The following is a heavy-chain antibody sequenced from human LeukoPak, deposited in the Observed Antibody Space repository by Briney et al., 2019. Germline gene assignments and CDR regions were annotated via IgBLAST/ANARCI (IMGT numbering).Heavy chain of an antibody. V-gene: IGHV1-18*01. CDR3: ARTEGYSSSWYFDY. Sequence: GASVKVSCKASGYTFTSYGISWVRQAPGQGLEWMGWISAYNGNTNYAQKLQGRVTMTTDTPTSTAYMELRSLRSDDTAVYYCARTEGYSSSWYFDYWGQGTLVTVSS. J-gene: IGHJ4*02. D-gene: IGHD6-13*01. CDR2: ISAYNGNT. CDR1: GYTFTSYG.